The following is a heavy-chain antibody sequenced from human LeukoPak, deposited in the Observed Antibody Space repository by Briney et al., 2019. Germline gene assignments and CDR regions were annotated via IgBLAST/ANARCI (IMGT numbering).Heavy chain of an antibody. CDR2: INWNGGST. Sequence: GGSLRLSCAASGFTFDDYGMSWVRQAPGKGLEWVSGINWNGGSTGYADSVKGRVTISRDNAKNSLYLQLNTLRAEDTALYYCARIGYSSSSLDYWGQGTLVTVSS. D-gene: IGHD6-13*01. J-gene: IGHJ4*02. CDR3: ARIGYSSSSLDY. V-gene: IGHV3-20*04. CDR1: GFTFDDYG.